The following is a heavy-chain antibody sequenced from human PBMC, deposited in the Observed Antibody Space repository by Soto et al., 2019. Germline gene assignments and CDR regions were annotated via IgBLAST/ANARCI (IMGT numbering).Heavy chain of an antibody. CDR2: ISAYNGNT. D-gene: IGHD3-22*01. Sequence: SVKVSCKASCYTFTSYGISWVRQAPVQGLEWMGWISAYNGNTNYAQKLQGRVTMTTDTSTSTACMELRSLRSDDTAVYYCARADYYDSSGSHFDYWGQGTMVTVSS. V-gene: IGHV1-18*04. J-gene: IGHJ4*02. CDR3: ARADYYDSSGSHFDY. CDR1: CYTFTSYG.